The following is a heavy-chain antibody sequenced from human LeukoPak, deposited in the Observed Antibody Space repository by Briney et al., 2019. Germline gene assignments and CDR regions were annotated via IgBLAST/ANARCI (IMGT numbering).Heavy chain of an antibody. J-gene: IGHJ4*02. D-gene: IGHD1-1*01. CDR1: GYTFTGYY. CDR3: ARVWQQELDF. Sequence: ASVKVSCKASGYTFTGYYLHWVRQAPGQGLEWMGWINPHSGDTNYAQKFLGRVTMTRDKSISTAFMKLSGLTSDDTAVFFCARVWQQELDFWGQGTPVTVSS. CDR2: INPHSGDT. V-gene: IGHV1-2*02.